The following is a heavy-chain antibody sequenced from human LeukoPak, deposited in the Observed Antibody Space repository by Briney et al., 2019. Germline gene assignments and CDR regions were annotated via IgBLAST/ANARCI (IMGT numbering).Heavy chain of an antibody. CDR3: ARRSGGDYQDVFDI. Sequence: GSLRPSCAASGFTFSSYGMHWVRQAPGKGLEWVAVISYDGSNKYYADSVKGRFTISRDNAKNSLYLQMSSLRAEETAVYYCARRSGGDYQDVFDIWGQGTMVTVSS. V-gene: IGHV3-30*03. CDR1: GFTFSSYG. CDR2: ISYDGSNK. J-gene: IGHJ3*02. D-gene: IGHD2-21*02.